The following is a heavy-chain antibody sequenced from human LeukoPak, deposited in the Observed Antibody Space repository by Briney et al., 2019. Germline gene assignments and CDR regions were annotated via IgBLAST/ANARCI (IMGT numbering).Heavy chain of an antibody. Sequence: ASVKVSCKASGYTFSNYDIAWVRQAPGQGLEWMGWLIAYNGNTTYAQRLQGRVSMTTDTSTSTAYMELRSLRVDDTAVYYCARVYLISAMVGWGDPFDMWGQGTMVTVSS. D-gene: IGHD7-27*01. J-gene: IGHJ3*02. V-gene: IGHV1-18*01. CDR1: GYTFSNYD. CDR2: LIAYNGNT. CDR3: ARVYLISAMVGWGDPFDM.